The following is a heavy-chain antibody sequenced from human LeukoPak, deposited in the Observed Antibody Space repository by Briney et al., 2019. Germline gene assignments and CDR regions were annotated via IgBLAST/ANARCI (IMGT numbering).Heavy chain of an antibody. D-gene: IGHD3-10*01. CDR2: IYYSGST. J-gene: IGHJ4*02. Sequence: SETLSLTCTVSGGSISSGGYYWSWIRQHPGKGLEWIGYIYYSGSTYYNPSLKSRVTISVDTSKNQFSLRLRSVTAADTAVYYCGRHVSGYASGIDYWGQGTLVTVSS. CDR3: GRHVSGYASGIDY. V-gene: IGHV4-31*03. CDR1: GGSISSGGYY.